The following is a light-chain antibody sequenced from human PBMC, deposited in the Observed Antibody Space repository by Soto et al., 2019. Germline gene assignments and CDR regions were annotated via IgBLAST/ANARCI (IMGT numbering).Light chain of an antibody. V-gene: IGKV1-17*01. CDR1: EGIRSH. J-gene: IGKJ1*01. Sequence: DIQMTQYPSSLSASVGDRVTITCRASEGIRSHLGWYQQKPGKAPKLLISVASNLQSGVPSRFSGSGSGTEFTLTISSLQPEDFATYYCLQHNYYPRTFGQGTKVEIK. CDR3: LQHNYYPRT. CDR2: VAS.